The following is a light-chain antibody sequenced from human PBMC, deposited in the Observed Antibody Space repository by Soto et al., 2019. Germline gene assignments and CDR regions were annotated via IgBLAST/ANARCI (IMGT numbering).Light chain of an antibody. V-gene: IGKV1-5*01. J-gene: IGKJ5*01. CDR1: RAIGDR. Sequence: DIQMTQSPSALSAVVGDRVTITCRASRAIGDRLAWYQQKPGKAPKLLIYEASSLESGVPSRFSGSGSGTEFTLTIGGLQPDDFATYYCQQFNSYPITFGQGTRLEIK. CDR3: QQFNSYPIT. CDR2: EAS.